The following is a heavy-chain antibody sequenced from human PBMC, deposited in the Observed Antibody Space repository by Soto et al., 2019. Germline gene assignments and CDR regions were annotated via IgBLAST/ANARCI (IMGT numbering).Heavy chain of an antibody. V-gene: IGHV4-34*01. CDR2: INHSGST. Sequence: SSETLSLTCAVYGGSFSGYYWSWIRQPPGKGLEWIGEINHSGSTNYNPSLKSRVTISVDTPKNQFSLKLSSVTAADTAVYYCARYSSSWYNYYYYMDVWGKGTTVTVSS. D-gene: IGHD6-13*01. CDR3: ARYSSSWYNYYYYMDV. J-gene: IGHJ6*03. CDR1: GGSFSGYY.